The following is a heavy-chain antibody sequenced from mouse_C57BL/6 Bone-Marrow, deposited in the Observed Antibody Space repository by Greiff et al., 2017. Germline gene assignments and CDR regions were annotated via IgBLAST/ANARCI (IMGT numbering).Heavy chain of an antibody. J-gene: IGHJ3*01. V-gene: IGHV1-4*01. CDR2: INPSSGYT. Sequence: VQLQQSGAELARPGASVKMSCKASGYTFTSYTMHWVKQRPGQGLEWIGYINPSSGYTKYNQKFKDKATLTADKSSSTAYMQLSSLTSEDSAVYYCARRNYDLGAWFAYWGQGTLVTVSA. CDR1: GYTFTSYT. D-gene: IGHD2-4*01. CDR3: ARRNYDLGAWFAY.